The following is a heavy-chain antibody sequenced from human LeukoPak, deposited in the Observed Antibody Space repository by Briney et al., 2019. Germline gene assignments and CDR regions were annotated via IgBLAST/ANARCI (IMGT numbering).Heavy chain of an antibody. V-gene: IGHV3-21*01. J-gene: IGHJ6*02. CDR1: GFTFSSYS. D-gene: IGHD2-2*01. Sequence: GGSLRLSCAASGFTFSSYSMNWVRQAPGKGLEWVSSISSSSSYIYYADSVKGRFTISRDNAKNSLYLQMNSLRAEDTAVYYCARSSQDNIVVVPAAILYYYGMDVWGQGTTVTVSS. CDR2: ISSSSSYI. CDR3: ARSSQDNIVVVPAAILYYYGMDV.